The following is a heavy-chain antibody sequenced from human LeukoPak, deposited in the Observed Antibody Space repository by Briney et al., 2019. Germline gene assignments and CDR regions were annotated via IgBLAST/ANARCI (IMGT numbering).Heavy chain of an antibody. CDR3: ARDYGDYVDAFDI. J-gene: IGHJ3*02. D-gene: IGHD4-17*01. CDR1: GFTFSSYW. V-gene: IGHV3-74*01. Sequence: QPGGSLRLSCAASGFTFSSYWMHWVRQAPGKGLVWVSRISSDGSSTSYADSVKGRFTISRDNAKNTLYLQMNSLRAEDTAVYYCARDYGDYVDAFDIWGQGTMVTVSS. CDR2: ISSDGSST.